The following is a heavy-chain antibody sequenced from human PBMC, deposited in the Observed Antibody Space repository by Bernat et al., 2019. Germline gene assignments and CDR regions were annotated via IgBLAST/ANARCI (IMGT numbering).Heavy chain of an antibody. V-gene: IGHV3-43*02. Sequence: EVQLVESGGGVVQPGGSLRLSCAASGFTFDDYAMHWVRQAPGKGLEWVSLISGDGGSTYYADSVKRRFTISRDNSKNSLYLKMNSLRTEDTALYYCAKGDYSNYPPNDYWGQGTLVTVSS. CDR3: AKGDYSNYPPNDY. J-gene: IGHJ4*02. D-gene: IGHD4-11*01. CDR1: GFTFDDYA. CDR2: ISGDGGST.